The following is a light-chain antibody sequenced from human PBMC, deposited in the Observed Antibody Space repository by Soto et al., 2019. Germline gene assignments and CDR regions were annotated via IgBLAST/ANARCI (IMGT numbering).Light chain of an antibody. V-gene: IGKV1-5*03. CDR2: KAS. Sequence: DIQMTQSRSTMSGSVGDRVTITCRASQTISSWLAWYQQKPGKAPKLLIYKASTLKSGVPSRFSGSGSGTEFTLTISSLQPDDFATYYCQHYNSYSEAVGQGTKV. CDR1: QTISSW. J-gene: IGKJ1*01. CDR3: QHYNSYSEA.